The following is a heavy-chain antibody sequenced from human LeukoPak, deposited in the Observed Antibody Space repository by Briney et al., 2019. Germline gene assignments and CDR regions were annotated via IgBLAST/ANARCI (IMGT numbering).Heavy chain of an antibody. D-gene: IGHD5-18*01. CDR2: ISGSGGST. V-gene: IGHV3-23*01. Sequence: GGSLRLSCAASGFTFSSYAMSWVRQAPGKGLEWVSAISGSGGSTYYADSVKGRFTISRDNSKNTLYLQMNGLRAEDTAVYYCAKDSGGYSYGYDYFDYWGQGTLVTVSS. J-gene: IGHJ4*02. CDR3: AKDSGGYSYGYDYFDY. CDR1: GFTFSSYA.